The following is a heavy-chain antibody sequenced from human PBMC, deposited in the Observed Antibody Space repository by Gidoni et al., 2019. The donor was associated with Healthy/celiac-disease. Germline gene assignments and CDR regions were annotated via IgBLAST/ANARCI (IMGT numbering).Heavy chain of an antibody. Sequence: QVQQQQWCAGVSKPSETMTHPCAVYGGSFSGYYWSWIRQPPGKGVEWIRVISHSGSTNYNPSLKSRVTMSVETSKNQFSLKLGSVTAADTAVYYCARGVDYWGRGTLVTVSS. V-gene: IGHV4-34*01. CDR2: ISHSGST. J-gene: IGHJ4*02. CDR1: GGSFSGYY. CDR3: ARGVDY.